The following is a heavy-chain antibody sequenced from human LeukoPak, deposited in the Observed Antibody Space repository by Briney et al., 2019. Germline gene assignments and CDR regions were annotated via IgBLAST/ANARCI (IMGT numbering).Heavy chain of an antibody. CDR2: ISGSGVGT. J-gene: IGHJ6*04. CDR1: GFTFSSYG. Sequence: GSLRLSCAASGFTFSSYGMSWVRQAPGKGLDWVSTISGSGVGTYYADSVEGRFTISRDNAKNSLYLQMNSLRAEDTAVYYCAELGITMIGGVWGKGTTVTISS. V-gene: IGHV3-23*01. D-gene: IGHD3-10*02. CDR3: AELGITMIGGV.